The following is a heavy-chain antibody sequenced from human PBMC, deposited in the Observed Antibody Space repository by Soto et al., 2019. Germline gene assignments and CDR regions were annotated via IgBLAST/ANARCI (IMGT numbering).Heavy chain of an antibody. CDR2: ITITGDTT. CDR1: GFIFTTSD. V-gene: IGHV3-23*04. D-gene: IGHD2-21*02. CDR3: AKGGGGDHGY. Sequence: VQLVESEGGLVQPGGSLRLSCEASGFIFTTSDMSWVRQAPGKGLEWISSITITGDTTHYADSVKGRFTISRDNSRNTVYLQMNSLRVDDTAVYYCAKGGGGDHGYWGQGTLVAVSS. J-gene: IGHJ4*02.